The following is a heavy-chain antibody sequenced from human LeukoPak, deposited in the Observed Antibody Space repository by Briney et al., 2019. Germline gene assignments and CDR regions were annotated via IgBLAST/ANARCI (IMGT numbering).Heavy chain of an antibody. V-gene: IGHV3-7*01. CDR1: GFTLSSYW. CDR3: ARDEEWLLFDY. Sequence: QTGGSLRLSCAAPGFTLSSYWRSWVRQAPGKGREWVANIKQDGSEKYYVDSVKGRFTISRDNAKNSLYLQMNSLRAEDTAVYYCARDEEWLLFDYWGQGTLVTVSS. J-gene: IGHJ4*02. CDR2: IKQDGSEK. D-gene: IGHD3-3*01.